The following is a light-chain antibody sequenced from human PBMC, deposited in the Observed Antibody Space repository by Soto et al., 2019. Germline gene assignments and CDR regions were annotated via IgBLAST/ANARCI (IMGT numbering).Light chain of an antibody. CDR2: DNN. J-gene: IGLJ2*01. CDR3: GTWDSSLSAGV. V-gene: IGLV1-51*01. Sequence: QSVLTQPPSVSAAPGQKVTISCAGSSSNIGNNYVSWYQQLPGTAPKLLIYDNNKRPSGIPDRFSGSKSGTSATLGITGLQTGDEADYYCGTWDSSLSAGVVGGGTTLTVL. CDR1: SSNIGNNY.